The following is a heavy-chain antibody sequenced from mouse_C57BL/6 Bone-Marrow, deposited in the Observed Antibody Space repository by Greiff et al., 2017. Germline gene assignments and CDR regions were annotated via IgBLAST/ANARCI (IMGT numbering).Heavy chain of an antibody. J-gene: IGHJ1*03. D-gene: IGHD2-1*01. CDR2: IYPGSGST. CDR3: ARRYGNYDWYFDV. CDR1: GYTFTSYW. Sequence: QVQLQQPGAELVKPGASVKMSCKASGYTFTSYWITWVKQRPGQGLEWIGDIYPGSGSTNYNEKFKSKATLTVDTSSSTAYMQLISLTSEDSAVYYCARRYGNYDWYFDVWGTGTTVTVSS. V-gene: IGHV1-55*01.